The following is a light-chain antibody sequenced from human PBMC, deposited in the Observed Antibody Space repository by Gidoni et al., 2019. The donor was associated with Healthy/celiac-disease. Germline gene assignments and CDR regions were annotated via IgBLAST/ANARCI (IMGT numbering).Light chain of an antibody. V-gene: IGLV3-21*04. CDR2: YDS. J-gene: IGLJ1*01. Sequence: SYVLTQPPSVSVAPGKTARITCGGNNIGSKSVHWYQQKPGQAPVLVIYYDSDRPSGIPERFSGSNSGNTATLTIIRVEAGDEADSYCQVWDSSSDHSVFGTVPQVTVL. CDR1: NIGSKS. CDR3: QVWDSSSDHSV.